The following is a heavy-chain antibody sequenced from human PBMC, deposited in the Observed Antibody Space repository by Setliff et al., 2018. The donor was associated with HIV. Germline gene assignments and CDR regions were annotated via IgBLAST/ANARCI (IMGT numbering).Heavy chain of an antibody. D-gene: IGHD3-16*01. Sequence: ASVKVSCKASGYSFTDYYIHWVRQAPGQGLEWMGWINPKSDGTNYAQKFQGWITMTRDTSISTAYMEVSRLRSDDTAVYYCARARGVGGHFYYYGMDVWGQGTTVTVSS. CDR2: INPKSDGT. CDR3: ARARGVGGHFYYYGMDV. V-gene: IGHV1-2*04. CDR1: GYSFTDYY. J-gene: IGHJ6*02.